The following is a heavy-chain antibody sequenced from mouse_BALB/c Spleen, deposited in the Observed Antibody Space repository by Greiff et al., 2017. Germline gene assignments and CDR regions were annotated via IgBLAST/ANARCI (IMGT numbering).Heavy chain of an antibody. CDR2: ISSGGSYT. CDR1: GFTFSSYT. CDR3: TRDYEGPYFDY. J-gene: IGHJ2*01. Sequence: EVQLQQSGGGLVKPGGSLNLPCAASGFTFSSYTMSLARQPPEKRLEWVATISSGGSYTYYPDSVKGRFTISRDNAKNTLYLQMSSLKSEDTAMYYCTRDYEGPYFDYWGQGTTLTVSS. D-gene: IGHD2-3*01. V-gene: IGHV5-6-4*01.